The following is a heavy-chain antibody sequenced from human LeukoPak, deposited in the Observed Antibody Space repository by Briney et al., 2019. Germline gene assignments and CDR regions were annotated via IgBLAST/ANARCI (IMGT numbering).Heavy chain of an antibody. CDR2: IYTSGST. J-gene: IGHJ4*02. CDR1: GGSFSGYY. D-gene: IGHD1-26*01. Sequence: PSETLSLTCAVYGGSFSGYYWSWIRQPPGKGLEWIGRIYTSGSTNYNPSLKSRVTISVDKSKNQFSLKLSSVTAADTAVYYCARDRVGATSYFDYWGQGTLVTVSS. V-gene: IGHV4-4*07. CDR3: ARDRVGATSYFDY.